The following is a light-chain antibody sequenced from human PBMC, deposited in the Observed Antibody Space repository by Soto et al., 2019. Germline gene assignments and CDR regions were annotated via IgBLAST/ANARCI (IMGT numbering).Light chain of an antibody. CDR3: SSFTTASILV. CDR1: SSDIGAYNF. J-gene: IGLJ2*01. Sequence: QSALTQPASLSGSPGQSITISCTGSSSDIGAYNFVSWYQQHPGKAPKLMIYEVSNRPSGVSNRFSGSKSGNTASLTISGLQSEDEADYYCSSFTTASILVFGGGTKLTVL. V-gene: IGLV2-14*01. CDR2: EVS.